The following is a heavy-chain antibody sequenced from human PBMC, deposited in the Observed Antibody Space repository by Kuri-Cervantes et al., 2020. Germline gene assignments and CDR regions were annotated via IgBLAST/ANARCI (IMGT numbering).Heavy chain of an antibody. Sequence: GRSLKISCAASGFTFSSYAMSWVRQAPGKGLEWVSAISGSGGSTYYADSVKGRFTISRDNSKNTLYLQMNSLRAEDTAVYYCARGLEMATIGDYYYYMDVWGKGTTVTVSS. CDR2: ISGSGGST. J-gene: IGHJ6*03. V-gene: IGHV3-23*01. CDR1: GFTFSSYA. CDR3: ARGLEMATIGDYYYYMDV. D-gene: IGHD5-24*01.